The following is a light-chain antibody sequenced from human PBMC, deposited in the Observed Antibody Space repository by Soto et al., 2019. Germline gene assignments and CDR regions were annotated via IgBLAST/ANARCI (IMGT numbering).Light chain of an antibody. CDR1: QSISRY. CDR2: GAY. CDR3: QQYTGPPTT. J-gene: IGKJ5*01. Sequence: EIVLTQHAGTLSLSPGERNTRSCMASQSISRYLAWYQQKPGQCPRLLIYGAYSRATGTTDRFSGSGSGTDFTITISRLEPEDFAVYFCQQYTGPPTTVGPVTRLEIK. V-gene: IGKV3-20*01.